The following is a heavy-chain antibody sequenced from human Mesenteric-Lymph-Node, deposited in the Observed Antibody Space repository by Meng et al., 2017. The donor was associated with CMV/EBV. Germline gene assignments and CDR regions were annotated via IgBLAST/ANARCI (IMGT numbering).Heavy chain of an antibody. CDR2: IFYTGNT. Sequence: CPVSGDITSGGYSWGWIRQLPGKGLEWIGYIFYTGNTYYNPSLQNRLIISIDKSRSQFSLKLTSVTAADTARYFCASYYYGRAAFDYWGQGTLVTVSS. J-gene: IGHJ4*02. D-gene: IGHD3-22*01. V-gene: IGHV4-31*03. CDR3: ASYYYGRAAFDY. CDR1: GDITSGGYS.